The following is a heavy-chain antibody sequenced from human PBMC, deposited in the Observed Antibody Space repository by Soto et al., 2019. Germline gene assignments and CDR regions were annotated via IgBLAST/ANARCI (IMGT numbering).Heavy chain of an antibody. CDR1: GYSFTSYY. CDR3: ARDNIAVAGTIDY. Sequence: PGESLKISCKGSGYSFTSYYMHWVRQAPGQGLEWMGIINPSGGSTSYAQKFQGRVTMTRDTSTSTVYMELSSLRSEDTAVYYCARDNIAVAGTIDYWGQGTLVTVSS. CDR2: INPSGGST. D-gene: IGHD6-19*01. V-gene: IGHV1-46*01. J-gene: IGHJ4*02.